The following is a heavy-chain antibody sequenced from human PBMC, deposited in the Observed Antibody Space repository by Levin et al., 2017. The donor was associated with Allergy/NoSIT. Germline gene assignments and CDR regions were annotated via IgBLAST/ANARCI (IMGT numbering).Heavy chain of an antibody. CDR1: GFTFSDYY. CDR2: ISSSSSYT. D-gene: IGHD6-19*01. J-gene: IGHJ2*01. V-gene: IGHV3-11*05. CDR3: AREAQSGYSSGWRWGANWYFDL. Sequence: LGESLKISCAASGFTFSDYYMSWIRQAPGKGLEWVSYISSSSSYTNYADSVKGRFTISRDNAKNSLYLQMNSLRAEDTAVYYCAREAQSGYSSGWRWGANWYFDLWGRGTLVTVSS.